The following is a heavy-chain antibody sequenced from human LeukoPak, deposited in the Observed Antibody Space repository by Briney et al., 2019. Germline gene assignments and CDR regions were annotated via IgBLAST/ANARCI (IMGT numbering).Heavy chain of an antibody. CDR3: AELGITMIGGV. CDR1: GFAFNNYE. V-gene: IGHV3-48*03. D-gene: IGHD3-10*02. J-gene: IGHJ6*04. CDR2: ISSSGRII. Sequence: PGGSLRLSCAVSGFAFNNYEMNWVRQAPGKGLEWVSYISSSGRIIYYADSVKGRFTISRDNAKNSLYLQMNSLRAEDTAVYYCAELGITMIGGVWGKGTTVTISS.